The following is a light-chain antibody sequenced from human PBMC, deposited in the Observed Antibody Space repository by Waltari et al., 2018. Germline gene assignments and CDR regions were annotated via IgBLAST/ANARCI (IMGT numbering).Light chain of an antibody. CDR2: TVS. CDR1: QTLVFIDGNTF. CDR3: MQGTHWPYT. Sequence: DVVMTQSPLSLPVTLGQPASISCRSSQTLVFIDGNTFLHLFQQRPGQSPRRLINTVSNRDYGVPDRFSGSGSGTDFTLKISRVEAEDVGVYYCMQGTHWPYTFGQGTKLEIK. V-gene: IGKV2-30*01. J-gene: IGKJ2*01.